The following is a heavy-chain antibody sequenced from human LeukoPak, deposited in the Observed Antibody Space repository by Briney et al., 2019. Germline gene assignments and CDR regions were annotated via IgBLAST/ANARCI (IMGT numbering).Heavy chain of an antibody. J-gene: IGHJ4*02. CDR2: ISSSSTSI. CDR3: ARDGDSSGYYVNFDY. V-gene: IGHV3-21*01. D-gene: IGHD3-22*01. Sequence: GGSLRLSCAASGFTFSPYTMNWVRQAPGKGLEWVSSISSSSTSIYYADSLKGRFTISRGNAKNSVYLQMNSLTAEDTAVYYCARDGDSSGYYVNFDYWGQGTLVTVSS. CDR1: GFTFSPYT.